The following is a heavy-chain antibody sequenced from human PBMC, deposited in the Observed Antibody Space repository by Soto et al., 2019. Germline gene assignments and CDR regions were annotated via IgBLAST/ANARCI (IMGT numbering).Heavy chain of an antibody. CDR1: VFSLSNRGVG. CDR2: IYGDEDQ. J-gene: IGHJ4*02. D-gene: IGHD3-10*01. Sequence: QIPLKESGPTLVKPTQPLTLTCTFSVFSLSNRGVGVASIRQPPGKALEWLALIYGDEDQRYSPSLRSRLTIPQDASKNQVVLTLTNMDPVDTATYYCAHIGISTWFTYWGQGTLVTVSS. V-gene: IGHV2-5*02. CDR3: AHIGISTWFTY.